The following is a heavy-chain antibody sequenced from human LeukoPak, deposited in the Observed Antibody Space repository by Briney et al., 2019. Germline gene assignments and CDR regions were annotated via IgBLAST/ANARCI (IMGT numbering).Heavy chain of an antibody. Sequence: GGSLRLSCAASGSTFSDYYMSWIRQAPGKGLEWVSYISSSGSTIYYADSVKGRFTISRDNAKNSLYLQMNSLRAEDTAVYYCARDPRGYCSSTSCHPWFDPWGQGTLVTVSS. CDR3: ARDPRGYCSSTSCHPWFDP. J-gene: IGHJ5*02. CDR1: GSTFSDYY. D-gene: IGHD2-2*01. CDR2: ISSSGSTI. V-gene: IGHV3-11*01.